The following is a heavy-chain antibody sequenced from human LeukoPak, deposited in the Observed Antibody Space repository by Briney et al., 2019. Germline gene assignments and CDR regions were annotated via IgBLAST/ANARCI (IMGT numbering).Heavy chain of an antibody. V-gene: IGHV4-39*07. CDR1: GGSISTSNYY. D-gene: IGHD3-10*01. CDR2: IFYSGST. J-gene: IGHJ4*02. CDR3: AGRRLGGLFDY. Sequence: PSETLSLTCTVSGGSISTSNYYWGWIRQPPGKGLEWTGNIFYSGSTYYSPSLKSRVTISVDTSKNQFSLKLSSVTAADTAVYYCAGRRLGGLFDYWGQGTLVTVSS.